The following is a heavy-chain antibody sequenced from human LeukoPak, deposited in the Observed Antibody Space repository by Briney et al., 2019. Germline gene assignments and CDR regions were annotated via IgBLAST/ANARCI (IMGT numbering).Heavy chain of an antibody. J-gene: IGHJ4*02. CDR1: GGSISSYY. V-gene: IGHV4-59*08. CDR3: ARHAQWLAEASD. Sequence: SETLSLTCTVSGGSISSYYWSWIRQPPGKGLEWIGYIYYSGSTNYNPSLKSRVTISVDTSKNQFSLKLSSVTAADTAVYYCARHAQWLAEASDWGQGTLVTVSS. CDR2: IYYSGST. D-gene: IGHD2-8*01.